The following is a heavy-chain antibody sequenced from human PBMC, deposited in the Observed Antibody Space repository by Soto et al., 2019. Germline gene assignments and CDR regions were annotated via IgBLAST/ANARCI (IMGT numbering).Heavy chain of an antibody. Sequence: EVQLLESGGGLVQPGGSLRLSCAASGFTFSSYAMSWVRQAPGKGLEWVSVISGSGDSTYYADSVRGRFTISRDNSKNTLYRQMNSLRAEDTTVYYCAKDRDGASAGPTKFYGMDVRGQGTTVTVSS. V-gene: IGHV3-23*01. J-gene: IGHJ6*02. CDR3: AKDRDGASAGPTKFYGMDV. CDR1: GFTFSSYA. D-gene: IGHD6-13*01. CDR2: ISGSGDST.